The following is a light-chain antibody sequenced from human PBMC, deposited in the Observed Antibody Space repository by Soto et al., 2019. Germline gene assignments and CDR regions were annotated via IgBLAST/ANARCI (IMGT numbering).Light chain of an antibody. CDR2: DAS. J-gene: IGKJ3*01. Sequence: DIQMTQSPSSLSASVGDRVTITCRASQSVRSWLAWYQQKPGRSPKLLIYDASSLEGGVPSRFSGSGFGTEFTLTVSSLQADDFATYYCQQYSNYSFTFGPGTKVDMK. CDR3: QQYSNYSFT. V-gene: IGKV1-5*01. CDR1: QSVRSW.